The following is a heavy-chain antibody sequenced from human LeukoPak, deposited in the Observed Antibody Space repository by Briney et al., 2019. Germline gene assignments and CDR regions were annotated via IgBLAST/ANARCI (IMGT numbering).Heavy chain of an antibody. Sequence: PSETLSLTCTVSGGSISSYYWSWVRQPPGKGLEWIGYIYYSGSTNYNPSLKSRVTISVDTSKNQFSLKLSSVTAADTAVYYCARRDTNYYYGMDVWGQGTTVTVSS. V-gene: IGHV4-59*08. CDR2: IYYSGST. D-gene: IGHD2-21*01. CDR3: ARRDTNYYYGMDV. CDR1: GGSISSYY. J-gene: IGHJ6*02.